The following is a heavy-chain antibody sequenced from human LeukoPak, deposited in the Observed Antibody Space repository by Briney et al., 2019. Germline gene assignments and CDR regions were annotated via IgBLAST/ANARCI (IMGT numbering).Heavy chain of an antibody. D-gene: IGHD1-14*01. V-gene: IGHV4-31*03. J-gene: IGHJ6*04. CDR3: AGNRRFALYYYYGMDV. CDR1: GGSISSGGYY. CDR2: IYYSGST. Sequence: SQTLSLTCTVSGGSISSGGYYWSWIRQHPGKGLEWIGYIYYSGSTYYNPSLKSRVTISVDTSKNQFSLKLSSVTAADTAVYYCAGNRRFALYYYYGMDVWGKGTTVTVSS.